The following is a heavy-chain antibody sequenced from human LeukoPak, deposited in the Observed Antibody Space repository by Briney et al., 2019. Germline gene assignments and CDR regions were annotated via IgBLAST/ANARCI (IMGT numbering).Heavy chain of an antibody. CDR2: ISGRTGGT. Sequence: GGTLRLSCAASGFTFSAFSMTWVRQAPGKGQELVSAISGRTGGTYYADSVKGRFTISRDNSKSTLYLQMDSLRAEDTAVYYCAKCGNSGCHLIDYWGQGTLVTVSS. CDR3: AKCGNSGCHLIDY. V-gene: IGHV3-23*01. D-gene: IGHD5-12*01. J-gene: IGHJ4*02. CDR1: GFTFSAFS.